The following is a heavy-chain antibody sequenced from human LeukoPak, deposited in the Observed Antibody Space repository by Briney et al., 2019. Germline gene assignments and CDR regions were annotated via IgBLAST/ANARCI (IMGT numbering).Heavy chain of an antibody. V-gene: IGHV4-4*02. D-gene: IGHD6-19*01. CDR3: AQIGKGISGWYRNGPFDY. Sequence: SETLSLTCAVSGGFISSSNWWSWVRQPPGKGLEWIGEIFHSGSTNYNPSLKSRVTISVDKSRNQFSLNLISVTAADTAVYYCAQIGKGISGWYRNGPFDYWGQGTLVTVSS. CDR1: GGFISSSNW. J-gene: IGHJ4*02. CDR2: IFHSGST.